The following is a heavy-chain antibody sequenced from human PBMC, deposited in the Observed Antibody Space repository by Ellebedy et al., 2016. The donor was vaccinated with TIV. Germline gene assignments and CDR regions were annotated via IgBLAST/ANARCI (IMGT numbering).Heavy chain of an antibody. CDR3: ASRGVAVQGADY. CDR2: INSDGSRT. D-gene: IGHD3-10*01. CDR1: GFTFSSYW. Sequence: GESLKISCAASGFTFSSYWMHWVRQAPGKGLVWVSLINSDGSRTTYADSVKGRFTISRDKAKNTLYLQMNSLRAEDTAVYYCASRGVAVQGADYWGQGTLVTVSS. V-gene: IGHV3-74*01. J-gene: IGHJ4*02.